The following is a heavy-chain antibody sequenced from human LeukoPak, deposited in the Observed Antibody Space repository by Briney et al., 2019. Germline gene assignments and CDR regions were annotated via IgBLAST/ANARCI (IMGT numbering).Heavy chain of an antibody. CDR1: GFTFSSYA. V-gene: IGHV3-23*01. J-gene: IGHJ4*02. CDR3: AEASWVSNADAVL. CDR2: LRGNGDT. D-gene: IGHD1-1*01. Sequence: GGCLRLSCAASGFTFSSYAMSWVREAPARGLEWGSSLRGNGDTFYTDSVKGRFTLSRDGSRNTVYLHLNNLRVEDTAVYYCAEASWVSNADAVLWGQGTMVTVSS.